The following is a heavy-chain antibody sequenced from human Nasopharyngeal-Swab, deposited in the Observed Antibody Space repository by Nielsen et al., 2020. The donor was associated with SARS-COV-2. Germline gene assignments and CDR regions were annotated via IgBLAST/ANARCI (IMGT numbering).Heavy chain of an antibody. J-gene: IGHJ4*02. Sequence: GGSLRLSCAASGFTFSRYWMHWVRLPPGKGLEWVSQIDVDGRRTTYADSVKGRFTISRGNAKNTLYLQMNSLRAEDTAVYYCVRGGLGTGLENWGQGTLVTVSS. V-gene: IGHV3-74*01. CDR1: GFTFSRYW. D-gene: IGHD1-14*01. CDR3: VRGGLGTGLEN. CDR2: IDVDGRRT.